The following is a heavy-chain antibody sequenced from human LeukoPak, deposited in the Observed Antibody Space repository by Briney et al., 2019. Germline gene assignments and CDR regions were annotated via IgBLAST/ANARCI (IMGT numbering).Heavy chain of an antibody. CDR1: GASISNYF. V-gene: IGHV4-4*07. J-gene: IGHJ4*02. D-gene: IGHD1-26*01. CDR3: AGVGGSSSFDY. CDR2: ITTSGST. Sequence: SETLSLTCTVSGASISNYFWSWIRQPAGKGLEWMGHITTSGSTDYNPSLKSRVTMSADTSRNQFSLRLTSVTAADTAVYYCAGVGGSSSFDYWGQGTLVTVSS.